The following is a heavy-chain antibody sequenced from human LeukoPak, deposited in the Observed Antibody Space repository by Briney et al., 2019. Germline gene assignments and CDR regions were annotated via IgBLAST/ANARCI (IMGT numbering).Heavy chain of an antibody. CDR1: GYPFTNYD. J-gene: IGHJ4*02. CDR2: MNPNSGNT. D-gene: IGHD3-16*02. Sequence: ASVKVSCKASGYPFTNYDINWVRQAPGQGLEWMGWMNPNSGNTDYAQKFQGRVTMTRDTSMSTAYMELSSLRSEDTAVYYCAKPPGITFGGVIVLGYFDYWGQGTLVTVSS. CDR3: AKPPGITFGGVIVLGYFDY. V-gene: IGHV1-8*01.